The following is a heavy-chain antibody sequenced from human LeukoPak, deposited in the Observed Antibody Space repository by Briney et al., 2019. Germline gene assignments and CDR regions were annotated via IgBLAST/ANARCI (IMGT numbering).Heavy chain of an antibody. Sequence: KPSETLSLTCTVSGGSLSSSSHSWGWFRQPPGKGLEWIGYIHYSGSTDYNPSLKSRVTISVDTSKNQFSLKLSSVTAADTAVYYCARGELGNYGGYYFAYWGQGTLVTVSS. CDR3: ARGELGNYGGYYFAY. J-gene: IGHJ4*02. CDR2: IHYSGST. D-gene: IGHD7-27*01. CDR1: GGSLSSSSHS. V-gene: IGHV4-61*05.